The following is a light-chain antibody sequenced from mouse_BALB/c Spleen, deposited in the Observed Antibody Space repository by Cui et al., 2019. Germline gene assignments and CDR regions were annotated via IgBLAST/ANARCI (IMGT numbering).Light chain of an antibody. Sequence: ENVLTQSPAIMAASLGQKVTMTCSASSSVSSSYLHWYQQKSGASPKPLIPRTSNLASGVPARFSGSGSGTSYSLTISSVEAEDDATYYCQQWSGYPFTFGAGTKLELK. CDR3: QQWSGYPFT. V-gene: IGKV4-58*01. CDR1: SSVSSSY. CDR2: RTS. J-gene: IGKJ5*01.